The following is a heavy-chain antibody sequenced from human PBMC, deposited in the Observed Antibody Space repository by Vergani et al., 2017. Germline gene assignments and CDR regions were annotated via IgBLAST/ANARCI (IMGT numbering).Heavy chain of an antibody. V-gene: IGHV3-69-1*02. Sequence: QVVESGGGVVQPGRSLRLSCAGSGFPFSDHYMSWVRQAPGKGLEWISYMSSGDSIYYADSVKGRFTVSRDNTKNTLYLQMNSLRAEDTAVYYCARETDTGSSVSYNYYAMDVWGQGTTVSVSS. J-gene: IGHJ6*02. CDR1: GFPFSDHY. CDR3: ARETDTGSSVSYNYYAMDV. D-gene: IGHD3-9*01. CDR2: MSSGDSI.